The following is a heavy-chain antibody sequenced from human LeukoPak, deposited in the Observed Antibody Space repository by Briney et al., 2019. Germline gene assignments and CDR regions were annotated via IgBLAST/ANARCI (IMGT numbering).Heavy chain of an antibody. CDR3: ARARGIVGATNWYFDL. V-gene: IGHV1-69*06. J-gene: IGHJ2*01. CDR2: IIPIFGTA. D-gene: IGHD1-26*01. CDR1: GGTFSSYA. Sequence: GASVKVSCKASGGTFSSYAISWVRQAPGQGLEWMGGIIPIFGTANYAQKFQGRVTITADKSTSTAYMGLSSLRSEDTAVYYCARARGIVGATNWYFDLWGRGTLVTVSS.